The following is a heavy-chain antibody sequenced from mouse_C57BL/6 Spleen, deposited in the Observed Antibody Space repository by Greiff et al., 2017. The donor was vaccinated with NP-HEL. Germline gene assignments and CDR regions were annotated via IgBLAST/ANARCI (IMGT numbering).Heavy chain of an antibody. CDR2: ISYDGSN. J-gene: IGHJ2*01. CDR1: GYSITSGYY. Sequence: EVKLVESGPGLVKPSQSLSLTCSVTGYSITSGYYWNWIRQFPGNKLEWMGYISYDGSNNYNPSLKNRISITRDTSKNQFFLKLNSVTTEDTATYYCASGGFYYYGTHYFDYWGQGTTLTVSS. D-gene: IGHD1-1*01. CDR3: ASGGFYYYGTHYFDY. V-gene: IGHV3-6*01.